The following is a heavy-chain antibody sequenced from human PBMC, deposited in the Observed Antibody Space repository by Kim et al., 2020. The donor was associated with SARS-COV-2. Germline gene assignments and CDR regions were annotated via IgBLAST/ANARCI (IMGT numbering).Heavy chain of an antibody. CDR1: GFTFSSYW. J-gene: IGHJ5*02. CDR3: ARDADILTGYYKGGWFDP. Sequence: GGSLRLSCAASGFTFSSYWMHWVRQAPGKGLVWVSRINSDGSSTSYADSVKGRFTISRDNAKNTLYLQMNSLRAEDTAVYYCARDADILTGYYKGGWFDPWGQGTLVTVSS. V-gene: IGHV3-74*01. CDR2: INSDGSST. D-gene: IGHD3-9*01.